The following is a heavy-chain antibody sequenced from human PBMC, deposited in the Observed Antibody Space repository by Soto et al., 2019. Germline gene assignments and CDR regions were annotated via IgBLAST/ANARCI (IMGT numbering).Heavy chain of an antibody. D-gene: IGHD6-6*01. Sequence: SETLSLTCTVSGGSISSSSYYWGWIRQPPGKGLEWIGSIYYSGSTYYNPSLKSRVTLSVDTSKNQFSLKLSSVTAADTAVYYCARLRRAARPVTYYYGMDVWGQGTTVTVSS. V-gene: IGHV4-39*01. CDR2: IYYSGST. J-gene: IGHJ6*02. CDR1: GGSISSSSYY. CDR3: ARLRRAARPVTYYYGMDV.